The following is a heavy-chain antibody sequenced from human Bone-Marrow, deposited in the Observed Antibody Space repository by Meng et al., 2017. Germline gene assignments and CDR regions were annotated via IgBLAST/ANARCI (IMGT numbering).Heavy chain of an antibody. Sequence: GESLKISCAASGFTFSSYSMNWVRQAPGKGLEWVSSISSSSSYIYYADSVKGRFTISRDNAKNSLYLQMSSLRPEDTAVYYCARANWVLDYWGHGTLVTVSS. J-gene: IGHJ4*01. CDR2: ISSSSSYI. D-gene: IGHD7-27*01. CDR1: GFTFSSYS. CDR3: ARANWVLDY. V-gene: IGHV3-21*01.